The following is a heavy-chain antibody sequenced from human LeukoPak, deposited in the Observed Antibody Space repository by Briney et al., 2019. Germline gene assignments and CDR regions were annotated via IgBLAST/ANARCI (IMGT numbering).Heavy chain of an antibody. CDR2: ISYDGSNK. D-gene: IGHD3-16*02. CDR3: ARGPELSSPMY. Sequence: GGSLRLSCAASGFTSSSYAMHWVRQAPGKGLEWVVVISYDGSNKYYADSVKGRFTISRDNAKNSLYLQMNSLRAEDTAVYYCARGPELSSPMYWGQGTLVTVSS. V-gene: IGHV3-30-3*01. J-gene: IGHJ4*02. CDR1: GFTSSSYA.